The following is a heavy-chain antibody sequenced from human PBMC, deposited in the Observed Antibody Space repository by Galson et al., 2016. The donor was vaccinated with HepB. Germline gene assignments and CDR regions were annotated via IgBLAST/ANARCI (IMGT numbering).Heavy chain of an antibody. CDR2: ISGSGDST. J-gene: IGHJ6*04. CDR3: VQGSTAPAV. CDR1: GFSFITYS. Sequence: SLRLSCAASGFSFITYSLNWVRQTPGEGLEWVSVISGSGDSTYYADSVKGRFTISRDNFKNTLSLQMNSLTADDTAIYYCVQGSTAPAVWGKGTTVTVSS. D-gene: IGHD2-2*01. V-gene: IGHV3-23*01.